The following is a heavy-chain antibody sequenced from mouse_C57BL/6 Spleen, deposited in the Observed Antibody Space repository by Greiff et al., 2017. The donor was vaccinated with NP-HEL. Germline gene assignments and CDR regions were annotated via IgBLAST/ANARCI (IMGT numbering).Heavy chain of an antibody. CDR2: ISYSGST. V-gene: IGHV3-1*01. CDR1: GYSITSGYD. Sequence: EVQLQESGPGMVKPSQSLSLTCTVTGYSITSGYDWHWFRHFPGNKLEWMGYISYSGSTNYNPSLKSRISITHDTSKNHFFLKLNSVTTEDTATYYCARSSGSSVPGYFDYWGQGTTLTVSS. CDR3: ARSSGSSVPGYFDY. D-gene: IGHD3-2*02. J-gene: IGHJ2*01.